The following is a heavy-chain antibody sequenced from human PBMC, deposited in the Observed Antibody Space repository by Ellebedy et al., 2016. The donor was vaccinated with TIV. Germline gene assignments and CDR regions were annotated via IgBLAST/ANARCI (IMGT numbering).Heavy chain of an antibody. V-gene: IGHV1-18*04. CDR2: ISAYTGTT. Sequence: ASVKVSCKASGYTFTSYGIIWVRQATGQGLEWMGWISAYTGTTDYAQNLQGRVAMTTDTSTSTAYMELRSLGSDDTAVYYCARDMVQGMVAQYVWFDYWGQGTQVTVSS. D-gene: IGHD2-15*01. CDR3: ARDMVQGMVAQYVWFDY. J-gene: IGHJ4*02. CDR1: GYTFTSYG.